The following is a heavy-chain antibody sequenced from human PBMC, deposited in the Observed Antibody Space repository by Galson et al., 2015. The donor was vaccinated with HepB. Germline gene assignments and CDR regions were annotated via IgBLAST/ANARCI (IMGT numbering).Heavy chain of an antibody. V-gene: IGHV3-23*01. CDR3: AKEGGDQSYWYFDL. CDR2: VSDSGTTT. J-gene: IGHJ2*01. CDR1: GVTFNNYD. Sequence: SLRLSCAASGVTFNNYDMTWVRQAPGKGLEWGSSVSDSGTTTFYADSVKGRFTISRDNSKNTLYLQMNSLRANDTAVYYCAKEGGDQSYWYFDLWGRGTLVTVSS. D-gene: IGHD2-21*02.